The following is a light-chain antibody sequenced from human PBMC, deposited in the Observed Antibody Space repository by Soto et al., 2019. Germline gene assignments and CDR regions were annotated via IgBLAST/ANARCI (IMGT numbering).Light chain of an antibody. Sequence: DIQMIQSPSSLSASVGDRVTIPCRASQSISSYLNWYQQKPGKAPKLLIYAASSLQSGVPSRFSGSGSGTEFTLTISSLQPDDFATYYCQHYNSYSEAFGQGTKVDIK. CDR2: AAS. CDR3: QHYNSYSEA. CDR1: QSISSY. J-gene: IGKJ1*01. V-gene: IGKV1-39*01.